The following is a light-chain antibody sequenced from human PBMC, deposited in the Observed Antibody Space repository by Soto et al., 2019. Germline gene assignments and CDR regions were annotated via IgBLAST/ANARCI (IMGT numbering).Light chain of an antibody. CDR2: AAS. CDR1: QSIGSN. Sequence: EIVMTQSPATLSVSPGERATLSCRASQSIGSNLACYQQKPGQAPRLLIYAASTRATGIPARFSGSGSGTEFTLTISSLQSEDLAVYYCHQYNHWLTWTFGQGTKVDIK. CDR3: HQYNHWLTWT. V-gene: IGKV3-15*01. J-gene: IGKJ1*01.